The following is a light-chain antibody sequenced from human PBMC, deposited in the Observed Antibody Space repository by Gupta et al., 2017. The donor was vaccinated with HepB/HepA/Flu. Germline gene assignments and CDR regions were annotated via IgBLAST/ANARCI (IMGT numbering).Light chain of an antibody. Sequence: EIVLTQSPATLSLSPGERATLSCRASQSVSSYLAWYPQKPGQAPRLLIYDASNRATGIPARFSGSGSGTDFTLTISSLDPEDFAVYYCQQRSNWPPWTFGQGTKVEIK. J-gene: IGKJ1*01. CDR1: QSVSSY. V-gene: IGKV3-11*01. CDR2: DAS. CDR3: QQRSNWPPWT.